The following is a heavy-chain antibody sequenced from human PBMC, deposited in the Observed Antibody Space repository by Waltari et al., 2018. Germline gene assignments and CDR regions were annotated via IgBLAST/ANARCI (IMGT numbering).Heavy chain of an antibody. CDR2: MFYSGTT. D-gene: IGHD3-3*01. J-gene: IGHJ4*02. CDR1: GGSISSDY. V-gene: IGHV4-59*01. Sequence: QVKLQESGPGLVKPSETLSLSCSVSGGSISSDYWSWFRQAPGKGLEWLAYMFYSGTTIYNPALNSRVTIWGDASKNLRSLKVTSVSAADTAVYFCARGKYDFWSGYFPDSWGQGTLVTVSS. CDR3: ARGKYDFWSGYFPDS.